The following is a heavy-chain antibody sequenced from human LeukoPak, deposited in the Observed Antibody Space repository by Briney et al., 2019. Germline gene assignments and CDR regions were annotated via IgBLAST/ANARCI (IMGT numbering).Heavy chain of an antibody. J-gene: IGHJ6*02. Sequence: PGGSLRLSCAASGFIFSSYAMSWVRQAPGKGLEWVSAISGGGDNTYYAASVKGRFTTTRDNSKNTLYLQMNRLRAEDTALYYCATPRSSYYYYGMDVWGQGTTVIVSS. V-gene: IGHV3-23*01. CDR2: ISGGGDNT. CDR1: GFIFSSYA. CDR3: ATPRSSYYYYGMDV.